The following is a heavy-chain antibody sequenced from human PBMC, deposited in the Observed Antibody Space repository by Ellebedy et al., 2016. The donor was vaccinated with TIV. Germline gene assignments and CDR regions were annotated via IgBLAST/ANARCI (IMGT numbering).Heavy chain of an antibody. D-gene: IGHD3-10*01. Sequence: AASVKVSCKASGGTFSNHGISWVRQAPGHGLEWMGGIIPMFGTANYAQKLQGRVTITADESTTTAYLELNSLRSDDTAVYYCAERLSRGYYFDYWGQGTLVTVSS. J-gene: IGHJ4*02. CDR2: IIPMFGTA. CDR1: GGTFSNHG. V-gene: IGHV1-69*13. CDR3: AERLSRGYYFDY.